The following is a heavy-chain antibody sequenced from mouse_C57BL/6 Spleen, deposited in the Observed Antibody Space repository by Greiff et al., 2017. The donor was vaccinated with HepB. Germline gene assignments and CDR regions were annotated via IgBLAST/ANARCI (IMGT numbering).Heavy chain of an antibody. CDR3: AYRHTWFAY. CDR2: ISYDGSN. V-gene: IGHV3-6*01. D-gene: IGHD2-12*01. CDR1: GYSITSGYY. Sequence: EVQLQESGPGLVKPSQSLSLTCSVTGYSITSGYYWNWIRQFPGNKLEWMGYISYDGSNNYNPSLKNRISITRDTSKNQFFLKLNSVTTEDTATYYCAYRHTWFAYWGQGTLVTVSA. J-gene: IGHJ3*01.